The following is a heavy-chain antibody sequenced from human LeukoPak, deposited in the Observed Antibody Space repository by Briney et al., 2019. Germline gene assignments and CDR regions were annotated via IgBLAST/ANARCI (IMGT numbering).Heavy chain of an antibody. V-gene: IGHV4-59*11. D-gene: IGHD4-23*01. CDR2: IYYSGST. J-gene: IGHJ4*02. CDR3: ARSTVVTPFDY. Sequence: PSETLSLTCTVSGGSIISHYWSWIRQPPGKGLEWIGYIYYSGSTNYNPSLKSRVTISVDTSKNQFSLKLSSVTAADTAVYYCARSTVVTPFDYWGQGTLVTVSS. CDR1: GGSIISHY.